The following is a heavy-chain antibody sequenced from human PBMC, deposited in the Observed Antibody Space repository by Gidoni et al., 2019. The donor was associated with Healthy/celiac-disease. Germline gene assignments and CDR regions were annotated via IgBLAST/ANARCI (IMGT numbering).Heavy chain of an antibody. CDR3: TRDLYSSSWYNWFDP. Sequence: EVQLVESGGGLVQPGRSLRLSCPDSGFTFGDLAMSWFRQDPGQGVGWVGFIRSKAYGGTTEYAASVKGRFTISRDDSKSIAYLQMNSLKTEDTAVYYCTRDLYSSSWYNWFDPWGQGTLVTVSS. J-gene: IGHJ5*02. CDR2: IRSKAYGGTT. V-gene: IGHV3-49*03. CDR1: GFTFGDLA. D-gene: IGHD6-13*01.